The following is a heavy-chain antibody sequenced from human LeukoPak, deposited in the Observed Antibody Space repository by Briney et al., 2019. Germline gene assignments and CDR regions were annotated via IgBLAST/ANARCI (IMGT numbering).Heavy chain of an antibody. CDR3: ARDQTGVGYSYGYEFDY. CDR1: GFTFSNYA. CDR2: ISSSSSYI. D-gene: IGHD5-18*01. V-gene: IGHV3-21*01. J-gene: IGHJ4*02. Sequence: PGGSLRLSCAASGFTFSNYAMNWVRQAPGKGLEWVSSISSSSSYIYYADSVKGRFTISRDNANNSLYLQMDSLRAEDTAVYYCARDQTGVGYSYGYEFDYWGQGTLVTVSS.